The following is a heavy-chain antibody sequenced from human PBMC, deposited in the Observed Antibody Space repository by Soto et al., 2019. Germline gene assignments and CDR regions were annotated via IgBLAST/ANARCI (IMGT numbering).Heavy chain of an antibody. Sequence: QVQLQQWGAGLLKPSETLSLTCAVYGGSFSGYYWSWIRQPPGKGLEWIGEINHSGSTNYNPSLKSRVTISVDTSKNQFSLKLSSVTAADTAVYYCARGLWKQLWLRDYYYYGMDVX. V-gene: IGHV4-34*01. CDR3: ARGLWKQLWLRDYYYYGMDV. D-gene: IGHD5-18*01. CDR1: GGSFSGYY. J-gene: IGHJ6*01. CDR2: INHSGST.